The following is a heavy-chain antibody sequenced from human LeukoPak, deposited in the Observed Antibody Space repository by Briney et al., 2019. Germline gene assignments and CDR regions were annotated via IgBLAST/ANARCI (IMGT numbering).Heavy chain of an antibody. Sequence: SETLSLTCTVSGGSISSSSYYWGWIRQPPGKGLEWIGSIYYSGSTYYNPSLKSRVTISVDTSKNQFSLKLSSVTAADTAVYYCARQGSRNRSGWYLDYWGQGTLVTVSS. D-gene: IGHD6-19*01. CDR1: GGSISSSSYY. CDR2: IYYSGST. J-gene: IGHJ4*02. CDR3: ARQGSRNRSGWYLDY. V-gene: IGHV4-39*07.